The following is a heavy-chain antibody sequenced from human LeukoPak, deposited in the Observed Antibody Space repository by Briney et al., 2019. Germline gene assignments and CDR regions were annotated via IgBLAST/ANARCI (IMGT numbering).Heavy chain of an antibody. D-gene: IGHD6-13*01. CDR1: GGSISTYY. Sequence: SETLSLTCTVSGGSISTYYWSWIRPPPGNGLEWIGYIYNSGSTKYNPSLKSRVTISIDTSKNQFSLNLNSVTAADTALYYCARHGGSWTVDYWGQGSLVTVSS. J-gene: IGHJ4*02. V-gene: IGHV4-59*08. CDR2: IYNSGST. CDR3: ARHGGSWTVDY.